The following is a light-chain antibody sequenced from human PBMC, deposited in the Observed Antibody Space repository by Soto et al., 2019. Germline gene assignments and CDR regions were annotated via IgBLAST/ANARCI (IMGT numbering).Light chain of an antibody. CDR2: EVN. CDR1: SSDVGGYNY. CDR3: SSYAGSNIFYV. V-gene: IGLV2-8*01. J-gene: IGLJ1*01. Sequence: QSVLTQPPSASGSPGQSVTSSCTGTSSDVGGYNYVSWYQQHPGKAPKLMIYEVNKRPSGVPDRFSGSKSGNTASLTVSGLQAEDEADYYCSSYAGSNIFYVFGTGTKVTVL.